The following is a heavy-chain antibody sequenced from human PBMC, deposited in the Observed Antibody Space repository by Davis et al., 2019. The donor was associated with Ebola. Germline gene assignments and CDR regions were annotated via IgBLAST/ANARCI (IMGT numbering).Heavy chain of an antibody. CDR3: ARGPSIAGFDY. Sequence: SETLSLTCTVSGGSISSYYWSWIRQPPGKGLEWIGEINHSGSTNYNPSLKSRVTISVDTSKNQFSLKLSSVTAADTAVYYCARGPSIAGFDYWGQGTLVHVSS. V-gene: IGHV4-34*01. D-gene: IGHD2-21*01. CDR1: GGSISSYY. CDR2: INHSGST. J-gene: IGHJ4*02.